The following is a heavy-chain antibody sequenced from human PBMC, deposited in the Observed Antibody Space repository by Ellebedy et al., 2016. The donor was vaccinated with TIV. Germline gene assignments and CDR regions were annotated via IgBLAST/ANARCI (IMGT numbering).Heavy chain of an antibody. CDR3: VGSGGWLLRH. CDR1: GFSFSWHW. D-gene: IGHD6-19*01. Sequence: GGSLRLSXAASGFSFSWHWMHWVRQAPGKGLEWVANIKQDGSDIRYVDSVKGRFTISRDNAKNSLYLQMNSLRAEDTAVYFCVGSGGWLLRHWGQGTLVTVSS. J-gene: IGHJ1*01. CDR2: IKQDGSDI. V-gene: IGHV3-7*03.